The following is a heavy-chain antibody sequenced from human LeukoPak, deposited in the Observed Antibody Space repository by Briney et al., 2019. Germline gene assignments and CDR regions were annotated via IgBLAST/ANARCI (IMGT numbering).Heavy chain of an antibody. CDR1: GFTVSSNY. V-gene: IGHV3-53*01. Sequence: AGSLRLSCAASGFTVSSNYMSWVRQAPGKGLEWVSVIYSGGSTYYADSVKGRFTISRDNSKNTLYLQMNSLRAEDTAVYYCARDSSGSDAFDIWDQGTMVTVSS. CDR2: IYSGGST. D-gene: IGHD6-19*01. CDR3: ARDSSGSDAFDI. J-gene: IGHJ3*02.